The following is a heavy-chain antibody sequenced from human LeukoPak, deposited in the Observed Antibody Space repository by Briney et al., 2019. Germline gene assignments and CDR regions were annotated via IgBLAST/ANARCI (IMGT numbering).Heavy chain of an antibody. CDR1: GLTFSAYW. CDR3: ASEWELRGGF. J-gene: IGHJ4*02. V-gene: IGHV3-74*01. D-gene: IGHD1-26*01. Sequence: PGGSLRLSCAASGLTFSAYWMYWVRQAPGKGLVWVSRINTDGSSTAYADYVKGRFTISRDNAKNTLYLQVDSLRAEDTAVYYCASEWELRGGFWGQGTLVTVSS. CDR2: INTDGSST.